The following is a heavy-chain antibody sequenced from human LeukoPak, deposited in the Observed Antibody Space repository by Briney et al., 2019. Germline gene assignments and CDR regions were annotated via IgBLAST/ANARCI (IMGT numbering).Heavy chain of an antibody. D-gene: IGHD2-21*02. J-gene: IGHJ3*02. CDR1: GFTFSTYG. V-gene: IGHV3-21*01. CDR3: ARVLYCGGDCYSACDI. CDR2: ISSSGVSSYI. Sequence: GGSLRLSCAASGFTFSTYGMNWVRQAPGKGLEWVSSISSSGVSSYIYYADSVKGRFTISRDNAKNSLYLQMNSLRAEDTAVYYCARVLYCGGDCYSACDIWGQGTMVTVSS.